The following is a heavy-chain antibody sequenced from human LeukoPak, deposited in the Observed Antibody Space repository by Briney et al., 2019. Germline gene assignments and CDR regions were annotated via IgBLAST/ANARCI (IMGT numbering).Heavy chain of an antibody. J-gene: IGHJ3*01. D-gene: IGHD6-13*01. CDR2: IGDSGGNT. CDR1: GFTFSSYA. V-gene: IGHV3-23*01. Sequence: PGGSLRLSCAASGFTFSSYAMSWVRQAPGRGLEWVATIGDSGGNTYYADSVKGRFTISRDNSKSTLHLQMNSLRAEDTAVYYCAKDRRYSNDAFDVWGQGTMVTVSS. CDR3: AKDRRYSNDAFDV.